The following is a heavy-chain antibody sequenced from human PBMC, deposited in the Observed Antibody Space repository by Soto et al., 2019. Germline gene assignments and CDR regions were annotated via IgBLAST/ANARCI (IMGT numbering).Heavy chain of an antibody. D-gene: IGHD6-6*01. CDR3: ARDSFPPYSSSSKGFDY. CDR2: LDYSGTT. V-gene: IGHV4-59*01. Sequence: KPSETLSLTCTVSGGSISSYYWNWIRQSPGKGLEWIASLDYSGTTNYNPPLKSRITTSVDPSKKQFSLKMRSVTAADTAVYYCARDSFPPYSSSSKGFDYWGQGSLVTVSS. J-gene: IGHJ4*02. CDR1: GGSISSYY.